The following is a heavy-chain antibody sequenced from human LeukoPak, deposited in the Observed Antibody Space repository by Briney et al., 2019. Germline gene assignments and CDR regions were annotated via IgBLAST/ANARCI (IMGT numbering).Heavy chain of an antibody. V-gene: IGHV3-11*01. CDR1: GLDVDDYY. D-gene: IGHD5-12*01. J-gene: IGHJ4*02. CDR2: ISTRDNVI. CDR3: AREQWFRLDF. Sequence: GGSLRLSCAASGLDVDDYYLDWIRQAPGKGLEWVAYISTRDNVIYYADSVKGRFAISTDSAKNSVYLQLDGLTVEDTAVYYCAREQWFRLDFWGQGILVSVSS.